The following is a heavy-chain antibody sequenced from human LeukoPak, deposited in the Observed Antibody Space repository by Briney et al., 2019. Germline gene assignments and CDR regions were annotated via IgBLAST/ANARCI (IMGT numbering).Heavy chain of an antibody. Sequence: PSETLSLTCAVYGGSFSGYYWRWIRQPPGKGLEWVGEIDHSGSTNYNPYLKSRVTISVDTSKNQFSLKLSSVTAADTAVYYCARGRGYDSRADAFDIWGQGTMVTVSS. CDR1: GGSFSGYY. D-gene: IGHD3-22*01. CDR2: IDHSGST. J-gene: IGHJ3*02. V-gene: IGHV4-34*01. CDR3: ARGRGYDSRADAFDI.